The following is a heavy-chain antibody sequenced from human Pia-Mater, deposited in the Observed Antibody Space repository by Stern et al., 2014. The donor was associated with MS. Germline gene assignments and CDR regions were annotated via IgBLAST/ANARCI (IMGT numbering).Heavy chain of an antibody. J-gene: IGHJ6*02. D-gene: IGHD3-9*01. CDR2: IIPIFGTA. CDR3: ARDGRHTDNYGLDV. Sequence: VQLVESGAEVKKPGSSVKVSCKASGGTFNVYAINWLRKAPGQGLEWMGGIIPIFGTANYAQKFQGRVTITADESTRTSSMQLSSLRYDDTAVYYCARDGRHTDNYGLDVWGQGTTVTVSS. CDR1: GGTFNVYA. V-gene: IGHV1-69*01.